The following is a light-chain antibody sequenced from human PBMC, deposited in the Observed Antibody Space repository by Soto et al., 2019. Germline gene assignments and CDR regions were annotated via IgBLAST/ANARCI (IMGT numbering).Light chain of an antibody. CDR3: CSYAGSSTLV. CDR1: SSDVGSYNL. V-gene: IGLV2-23*02. Sequence: QSVLTQPASVSGSPGQSITISCTGTSSDVGSYNLVSWYQQHPGKAPKLMSYEVSNRPSGVSNRFSGSKSGNTASLTISGLQAEDEADYYCCSYAGSSTLVFGGGTKLTVL. J-gene: IGLJ3*02. CDR2: EVS.